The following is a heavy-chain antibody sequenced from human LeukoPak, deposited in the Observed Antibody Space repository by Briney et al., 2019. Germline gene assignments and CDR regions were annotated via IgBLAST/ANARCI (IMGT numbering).Heavy chain of an antibody. CDR3: ARDNGGSYSRFDY. Sequence: GGSLRLSCAASGFTFSSYAMHWVRQAPGKGLEWVAVISYDGSNKYYADSVKGRFTISRDNSKNTLYLQMNSLRAEDTAVYYCARDNGGSYSRFDYWGQGTLVTVSS. D-gene: IGHD1-26*01. J-gene: IGHJ4*02. V-gene: IGHV3-30-3*01. CDR1: GFTFSSYA. CDR2: ISYDGSNK.